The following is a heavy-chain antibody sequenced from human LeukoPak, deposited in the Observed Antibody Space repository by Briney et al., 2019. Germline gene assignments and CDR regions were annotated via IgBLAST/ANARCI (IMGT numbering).Heavy chain of an antibody. V-gene: IGHV1-18*01. Sequence: ASVKVSCKASGYTFTSYDINWVRQATGQGLEWMGWISAYNGNTNYAQKLQGRVTMTTDTSTSTAYMELRSLRSDDTAVYYCARVFGIVGATGSDYWGQGTLVTVSS. CDR3: ARVFGIVGATGSDY. J-gene: IGHJ4*02. D-gene: IGHD1-26*01. CDR2: ISAYNGNT. CDR1: GYTFTSYD.